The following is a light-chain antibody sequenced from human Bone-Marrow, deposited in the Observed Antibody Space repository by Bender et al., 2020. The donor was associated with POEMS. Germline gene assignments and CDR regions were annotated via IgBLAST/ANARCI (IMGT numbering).Light chain of an antibody. J-gene: IGLJ3*02. V-gene: IGLV1-40*01. CDR1: SSNIGAGYD. CDR2: GNN. CDR3: QSYDTSLSGV. Sequence: QSVLTQPPSVSGAPGQRVTISCTGSSSNIGAGYDVHWYQQFPGTAPRLLIYGNNNRPSGVPDRFSASKSGTSASLAITGLQTEDEADYYCQSYDTSLSGVFGRGTKLTVL.